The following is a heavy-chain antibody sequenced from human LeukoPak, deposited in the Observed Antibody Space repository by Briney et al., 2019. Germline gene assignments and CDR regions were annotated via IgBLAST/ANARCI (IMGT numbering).Heavy chain of an antibody. CDR2: IYYSGST. CDR3: GRGSRGDRFLY. CDR1: GYSISSGYY. Sequence: PSETLSLTCTVSGYSISSGYYWSWIRQPPGKGLEWIGNIYYSGSTNYNPSLRSRVTISVDMSKNQFSLKLSSVTAADTAVYYCGRGSRGDRFLYWGQGTLVTVSS. D-gene: IGHD2-21*02. V-gene: IGHV4-61*01. J-gene: IGHJ4*02.